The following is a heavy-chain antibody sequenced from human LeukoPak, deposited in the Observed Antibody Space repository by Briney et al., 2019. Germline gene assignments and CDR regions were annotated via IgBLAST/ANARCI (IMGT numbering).Heavy chain of an antibody. Sequence: PSETLSLTCTVSGGSISSYYWSWIRQPAGKGLEWIGRIYSSGSTNCNPSLKSRVTISIDTSKNHFSLKLSSVTAADTAVYYCAREFVASSEFDPWGQGILVTVSS. CDR3: AREFVASSEFDP. CDR2: IYSSGST. CDR1: GGSISSYY. J-gene: IGHJ5*02. V-gene: IGHV4-4*07. D-gene: IGHD6-6*01.